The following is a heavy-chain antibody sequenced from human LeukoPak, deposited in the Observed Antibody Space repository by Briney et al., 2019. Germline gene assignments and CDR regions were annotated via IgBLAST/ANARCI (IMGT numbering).Heavy chain of an antibody. D-gene: IGHD4-17*01. Sequence: PGESLKISCKGSGYSFTSYWIGWVRQMPGKGLEWMGIIYPGDSDTRYSPSFQGQVTISADKSISTAYLQRSSLKASDTAMYYCARQGDYGDLGVYYYYYGMDVWGQGTTVTVSS. CDR3: ARQGDYGDLGVYYYYYGMDV. J-gene: IGHJ6*02. CDR1: GYSFTSYW. CDR2: IYPGDSDT. V-gene: IGHV5-51*01.